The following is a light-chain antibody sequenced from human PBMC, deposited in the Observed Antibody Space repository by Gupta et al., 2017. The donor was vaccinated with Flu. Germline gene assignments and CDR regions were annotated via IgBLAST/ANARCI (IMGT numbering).Light chain of an antibody. CDR3: QQYDSSPFS. V-gene: IGKV3-20*01. CDR2: GAS. J-gene: IGKJ3*01. Sequence: GTLSLSPGERATLSCRASQSVTSNHLAWYQHKRGQAPRLLIYGASSRAPGIPDRFSGSGSGTDFTLTISRLEPEDFAVYYCQQYDSSPFSFGPGTNVDIK. CDR1: QSVTSNH.